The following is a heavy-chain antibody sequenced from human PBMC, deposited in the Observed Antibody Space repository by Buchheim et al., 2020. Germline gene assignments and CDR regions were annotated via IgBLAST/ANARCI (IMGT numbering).Heavy chain of an antibody. V-gene: IGHV3-30-3*01. CDR3: ARDYSGSYYSPGY. D-gene: IGHD3-10*01. J-gene: IGHJ4*02. CDR1: GFTFSSYA. Sequence: QVQLVESGGGVVQPGRSLRLSCAASGFTFSSYAMHWVRQAPGKGLEWVAVISYDGSNKYYADSVKGRFTISRDNSKNTLYLQMNSLTAEDTAVYYCARDYSGSYYSPGYWGQGTL. CDR2: ISYDGSNK.